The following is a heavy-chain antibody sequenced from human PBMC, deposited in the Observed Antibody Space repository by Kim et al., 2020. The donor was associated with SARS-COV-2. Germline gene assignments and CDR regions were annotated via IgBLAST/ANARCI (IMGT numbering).Heavy chain of an antibody. CDR2: INHSGST. J-gene: IGHJ4*02. CDR1: GGSFSGYY. D-gene: IGHD2-2*02. V-gene: IGHV4-34*01. Sequence: SETLSLTCAVYGGSFSGYYWSWIRQPPGKGLEWIGEINHSGSTNYNPSLKSRVTISVDTSKNQFSLKLSSVTAADTAVYYCARGEGVVPAAIQGQIYYFDYWGQGTLVTVSS. CDR3: ARGEGVVPAAIQGQIYYFDY.